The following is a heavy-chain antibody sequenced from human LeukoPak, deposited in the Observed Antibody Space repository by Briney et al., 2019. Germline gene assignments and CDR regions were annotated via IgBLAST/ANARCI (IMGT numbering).Heavy chain of an antibody. CDR1: GGSISSSSYY. Sequence: SETLSLTCTVSGGSISSSSYYWGWIRQPPGKGLEWIGSIYYSGSTYYNPSLKSRVTISVDTSKNQFSLKLSSVTAADTAVYYCARGTHTATQDIVDQSYYYYYYYMDVWGKGTTVTVSS. V-gene: IGHV4-39*07. J-gene: IGHJ6*03. D-gene: IGHD2-15*01. CDR2: IYYSGST. CDR3: ARGTHTATQDIVDQSYYYYYYYMDV.